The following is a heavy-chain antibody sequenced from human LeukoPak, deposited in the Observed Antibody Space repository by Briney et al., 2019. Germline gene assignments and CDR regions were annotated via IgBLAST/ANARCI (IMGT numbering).Heavy chain of an antibody. Sequence: PGGSLRLSCAASGFTFSSYSMNWVRQAPGKGLEWVSSISSSSSYIYYADSVKGRFTISRDNAKNSLYLQMNSLRAEDTAVYYCARRYCSSTSCYAPWDAFDIWGQGTMVTVSS. J-gene: IGHJ3*02. CDR3: ARRYCSSTSCYAPWDAFDI. CDR2: ISSSSSYI. D-gene: IGHD2-2*01. V-gene: IGHV3-21*01. CDR1: GFTFSSYS.